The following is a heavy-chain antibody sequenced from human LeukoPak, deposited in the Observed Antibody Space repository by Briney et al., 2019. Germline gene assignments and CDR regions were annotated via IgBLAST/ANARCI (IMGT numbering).Heavy chain of an antibody. CDR1: GFTFSSYG. CDR3: AKDGVGVYYYGSNWFDP. J-gene: IGHJ5*02. V-gene: IGHV3-23*01. D-gene: IGHD3-10*01. CDR2: ISGSGGST. Sequence: PGGSLRLSCAASGFTFSSYGMSWVRQAPGKGLEWVSAISGSGGSTYYADSVKGRFTISRDNSKNTLYLQMNSLRAEDTAVYYCAKDGVGVYYYGSNWFDPWGQGTLVTVSS.